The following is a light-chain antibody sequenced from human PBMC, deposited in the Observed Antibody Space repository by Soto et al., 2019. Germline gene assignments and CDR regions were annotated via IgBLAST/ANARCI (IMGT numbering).Light chain of an antibody. J-gene: IGKJ1*01. CDR3: QKYNSAPRT. Sequence: DIQMTQSPSSLSASVGDRVTITCRASQGISNYLAWYQQKPGKVPKLLIYAASTLQSGVPSRFSGSGSGTDFTRTISSLQPEYVATYYCQKYNSAPRTFGQGTKVEIK. CDR1: QGISNY. V-gene: IGKV1-27*01. CDR2: AAS.